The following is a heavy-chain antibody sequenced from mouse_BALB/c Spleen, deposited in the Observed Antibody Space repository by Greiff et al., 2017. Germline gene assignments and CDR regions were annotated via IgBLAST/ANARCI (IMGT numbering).Heavy chain of an antibody. CDR1: GFSLTSYG. CDR3: ARDGIYDGYYVNYFDY. D-gene: IGHD2-3*01. CDR2: IWAGGST. J-gene: IGHJ2*01. V-gene: IGHV2-9*02. Sequence: VKLQESGPGLVAPSQSLSITCTVSGFSLTSYGVHWVRQPPGKGLEWLGVIWAGGSTNYNSALMSRLSISKDNPKSQVFLKMNSLQTDDTAMYYCARDGIYDGYYVNYFDYWGQGTTLTVSS.